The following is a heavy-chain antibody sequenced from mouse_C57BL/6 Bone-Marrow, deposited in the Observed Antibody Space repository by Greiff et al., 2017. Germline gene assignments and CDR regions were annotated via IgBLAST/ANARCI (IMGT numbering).Heavy chain of an antibody. V-gene: IGHV5-9-1*02. CDR2: ISSGGDYI. CDR3: TRDRGPYDGTTWFAY. Sequence: EVHLVESGEGLVKPGGSLKLSCAASGFTFSSYAMSWVRQTPEKRLEWVAYISSGGDYIYYADTVKGRFTISRDNARNTLYLQMSSLKSEDTAMYYCTRDRGPYDGTTWFAYWGQGTLVTVSA. CDR1: GFTFSSYA. J-gene: IGHJ3*01. D-gene: IGHD2-3*01.